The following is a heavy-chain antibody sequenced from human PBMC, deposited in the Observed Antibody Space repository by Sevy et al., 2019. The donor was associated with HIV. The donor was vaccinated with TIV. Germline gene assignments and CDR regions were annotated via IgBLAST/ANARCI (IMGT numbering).Heavy chain of an antibody. D-gene: IGHD3-3*01. CDR1: GYTFTGYY. CDR2: INPNSGGT. J-gene: IGHJ5*02. CDR3: ARDSYYDFWSGYRKYNWFDP. V-gene: IGHV1-2*02. Sequence: ASVKVSCKASGYTFTGYYMHWVRQAPGQGLEWMGWINPNSGGTNYAQKFQGRVTMTRDTSISTACMELSRLRSDDTAVYYCARDSYYDFWSGYRKYNWFDPWGQGTLVTVSS.